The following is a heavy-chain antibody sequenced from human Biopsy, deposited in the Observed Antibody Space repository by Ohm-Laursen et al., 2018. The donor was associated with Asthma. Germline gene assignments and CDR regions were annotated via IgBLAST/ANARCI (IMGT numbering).Heavy chain of an antibody. CDR1: GFTFGDYW. Sequence: SLRLSCTASGFTFGDYWMSWFRQVPGKGLEWVANIKHDGSEKNHVDSLKGRFTISRDNAKNSLYLQMNSLRAEDTAVYYCARAFHFWSPYHAEHYQLWGQGTMVTVSP. CDR3: ARAFHFWSPYHAEHYQL. D-gene: IGHD3-3*02. CDR2: IKHDGSEK. V-gene: IGHV3-7*01. J-gene: IGHJ1*01.